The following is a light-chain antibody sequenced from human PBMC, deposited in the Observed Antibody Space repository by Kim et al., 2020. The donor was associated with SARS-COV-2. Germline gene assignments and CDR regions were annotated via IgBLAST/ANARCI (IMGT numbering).Light chain of an antibody. V-gene: IGLV2-14*03. CDR3: SSYTSSSTLDVV. Sequence: SFTISCSGTISDVGGYNYVSWYQPHPGKAPKLMIYDVSNRPSGVSNRFSGSKSGNTASLTISGLQAEDEADYYCSSYTSSSTLDVVFGGGTQLTVL. CDR2: DVS. CDR1: ISDVGGYNY. J-gene: IGLJ2*01.